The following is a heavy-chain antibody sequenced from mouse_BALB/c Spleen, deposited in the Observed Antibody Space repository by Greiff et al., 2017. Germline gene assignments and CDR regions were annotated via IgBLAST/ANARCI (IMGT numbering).Heavy chain of an antibody. CDR3: ARHVSSHFDY. CDR1: GFTFSSYG. D-gene: IGHD1-1*01. J-gene: IGHJ2*01. CDR2: ISSGGSYT. V-gene: IGHV5-6*02. Sequence: EVKLVESGGDLVKPGGSLKLSCAASGFTFSSYGMSWVRQTPDKRLEWVATISSGGSYTYYPDSVKGRFTISRDNAKNTLYLQMSSLKSEDTAMYYCARHVSSHFDYWGQGTTLTVSS.